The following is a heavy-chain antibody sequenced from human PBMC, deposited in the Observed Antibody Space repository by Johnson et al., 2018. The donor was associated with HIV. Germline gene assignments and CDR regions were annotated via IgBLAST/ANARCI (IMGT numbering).Heavy chain of an antibody. D-gene: IGHD2-21*02. V-gene: IGHV3-30*19. CDR3: AKDLVVTAPGAFDI. CDR2: ISYDGSNK. J-gene: IGHJ3*02. Sequence: QVQLVESGGGVVQPGRSLRLSCAASGFTFSSYGMHWVRQTPGKGLEWVAVISYDGSNKYYADSVKGRFTISRDNSKNTLYLQMSSLRAEDTAVYYCAKDLVVTAPGAFDIWGQGTMVNVSS. CDR1: GFTFSSYG.